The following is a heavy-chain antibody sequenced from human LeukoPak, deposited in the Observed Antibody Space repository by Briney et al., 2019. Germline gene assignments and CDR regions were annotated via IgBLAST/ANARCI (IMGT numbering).Heavy chain of an antibody. D-gene: IGHD4-17*01. CDR2: IYYSGST. V-gene: IGHV4-39*01. CDR3: ARRAYGDYRDYYFDY. CDR1: GGPISSSSYY. J-gene: IGHJ4*02. Sequence: SETLSLTCTVSGGPISSSSYYWGWIRQPPGKGLEWIGSIYYSGSTYYNPSLKSRVTISVDTSKNQFSLKLSSVTAADTAVYYCARRAYGDYRDYYFDYWGQGTLVIVSS.